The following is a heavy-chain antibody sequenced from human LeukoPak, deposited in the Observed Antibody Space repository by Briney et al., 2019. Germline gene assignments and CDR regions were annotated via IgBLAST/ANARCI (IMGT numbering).Heavy chain of an antibody. Sequence: GGSLRLSCAVSGFTFSNYDMHWVRQAPGKGLEWVSVISGTGGSTYYADSVKGRFTISRDNSKNTLNLQMNSLRVEDTAVYYCAKRGSGDYFDYWGQGTLVTVSS. V-gene: IGHV3-23*01. CDR2: ISGTGGST. CDR1: GFTFSNYD. J-gene: IGHJ4*02. CDR3: AKRGSGDYFDY. D-gene: IGHD3-16*01.